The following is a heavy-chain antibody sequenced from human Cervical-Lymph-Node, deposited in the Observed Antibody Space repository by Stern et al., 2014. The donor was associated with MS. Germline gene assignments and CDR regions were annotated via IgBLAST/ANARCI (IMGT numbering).Heavy chain of an antibody. J-gene: IGHJ4*02. D-gene: IGHD3-16*01. CDR3: ARRGLGYDGADH. Sequence: VQLVESGAEVRKPGESLKISCKVSGYSFANFWIGWVRQVPGKGLEGMGIIDPGDSDPRYSPSFQGQVPLSADESISTAYLQWSSLKASDTGIYYCARRGLGYDGADHWGQGALVTVSS. CDR1: GYSFANFW. V-gene: IGHV5-51*03. CDR2: IDPGDSDP.